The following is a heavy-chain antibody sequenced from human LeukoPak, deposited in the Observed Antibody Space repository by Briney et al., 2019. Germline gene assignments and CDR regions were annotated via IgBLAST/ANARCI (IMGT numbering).Heavy chain of an antibody. CDR3: AMGMCGTYCFTPDY. CDR1: GFTFSSYA. V-gene: IGHV3-30*03. J-gene: IGHJ4*02. CDR2: LSNDGTNK. Sequence: GGSLRLSCAASGFTFSSYAMHWVRQAPGKGLEWVAALSNDGTNKNYADSVKGRFTISRDNSKNTLFLQMNSLRVEDTAVYHCAMGMCGTYCFTPDYWGQGTLVTVSS. D-gene: IGHD2-21*02.